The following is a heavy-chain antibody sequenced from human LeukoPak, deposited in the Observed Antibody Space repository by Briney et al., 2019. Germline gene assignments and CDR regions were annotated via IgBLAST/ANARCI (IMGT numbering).Heavy chain of an antibody. CDR3: ARNYDSSGYYSPFDY. CDR2: IDHSGST. D-gene: IGHD3-22*01. Sequence: SETLSLTCTVSGYSISSGYYWGWIRQPPGKGLEWTGSIDHSGSTYYNPSLKSRITISVDTSKNQFSLKLSSVTAADTAVYYCARNYDSSGYYSPFDYWGQGTLVTVSS. J-gene: IGHJ4*02. CDR1: GYSISSGYY. V-gene: IGHV4-38-2*02.